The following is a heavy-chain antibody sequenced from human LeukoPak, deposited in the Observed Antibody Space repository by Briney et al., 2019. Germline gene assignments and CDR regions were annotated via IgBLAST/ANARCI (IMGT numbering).Heavy chain of an antibody. CDR2: IKQDGSAK. CDR3: ARVGAYGDSNGWFDY. V-gene: IGHV3-7*01. D-gene: IGHD6-19*01. Sequence: GGSLRLSCAASGFTFSFYWMSWVRQAPGKGLGWVANIKQDGSAKHYVDSVKGRFTISRDNAKNSLYLQMNSLRAEDTAVYYCARVGAYGDSNGWFDYWGQGTLVTVSS. CDR1: GFTFSFYW. J-gene: IGHJ4*02.